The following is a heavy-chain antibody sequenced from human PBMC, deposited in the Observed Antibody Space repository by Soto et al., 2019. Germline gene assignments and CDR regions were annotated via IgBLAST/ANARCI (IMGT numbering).Heavy chain of an antibody. V-gene: IGHV3-21*01. CDR3: AREINSYPLLLDY. Sequence: EVQLVESGGGLVKPGGSLRLSCAASGFTFSSYSMNWVRQAPGKGLEWVSSISSSSSYIYYADSVKGRFTISRDNAKNSLYLQMNSLRAEDTAVYYCAREINSYPLLLDYWGQGTLVTVSS. CDR2: ISSSSSYI. J-gene: IGHJ4*02. CDR1: GFTFSSYS. D-gene: IGHD5-18*01.